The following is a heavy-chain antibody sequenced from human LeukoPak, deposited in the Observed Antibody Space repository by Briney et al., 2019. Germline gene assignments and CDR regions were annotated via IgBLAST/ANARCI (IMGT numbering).Heavy chain of an antibody. CDR1: GYTFTSYG. Sequence: ASVKVSCKASGYTFTSYGISWVRQAPGQGLEWMGWISAYNGNTNYAQKLQGRVTMTTDTSTSTAYMELRSLRSDDTAVYYCASSGITSHYYYGMDVWGQGTTVTVSS. V-gene: IGHV1-18*01. CDR3: ASSGITSHYYYGMDV. CDR2: ISAYNGNT. J-gene: IGHJ6*02. D-gene: IGHD1-7*01.